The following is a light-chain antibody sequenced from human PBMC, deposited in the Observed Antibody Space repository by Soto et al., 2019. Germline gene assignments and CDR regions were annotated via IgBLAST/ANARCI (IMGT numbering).Light chain of an antibody. CDR3: QQYNNWPLT. Sequence: ETVMSQSLATLSVSPGERATLSCRASQSISSNLAWYQQKPGQAPRLLIYGASTRATGIPARFTGSGSGTEFTLTISILQSEDLAAYYCQQYNNWPLTFGGGSKV. CDR1: QSISSN. V-gene: IGKV3-15*01. CDR2: GAS. J-gene: IGKJ4*01.